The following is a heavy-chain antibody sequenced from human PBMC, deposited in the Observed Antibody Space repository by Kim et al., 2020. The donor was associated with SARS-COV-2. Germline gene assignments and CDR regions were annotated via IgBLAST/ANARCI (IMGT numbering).Heavy chain of an antibody. Sequence: SETLSLTCTVSGGSINSYYWSWIRQRPGKGLEWIGYIYYSGTTNYNPSLKSRVTISVDTSKNQFSLKLSSVTAADTAVYYCARHSTSIQGYVIDYWGQGTLVTVSS. CDR1: GGSINSYY. D-gene: IGHD2-15*01. CDR2: IYYSGTT. CDR3: ARHSTSIQGYVIDY. J-gene: IGHJ4*02. V-gene: IGHV4-59*08.